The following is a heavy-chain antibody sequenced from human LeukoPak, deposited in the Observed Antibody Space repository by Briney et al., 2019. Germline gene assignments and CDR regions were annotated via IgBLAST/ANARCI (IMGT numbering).Heavy chain of an antibody. D-gene: IGHD6-13*01. Sequence: PGGSLRLSCAASGFTFDDYAMHWVRRAPGKGLEWVSLISWDGGSTYYADSVKGRFTISRDNSKNSLYLQMNSLRAEDTALYYCAASGSSWYATADYWGQGTLVTVSS. V-gene: IGHV3-43D*03. J-gene: IGHJ4*02. CDR3: AASGSSWYATADY. CDR2: ISWDGGST. CDR1: GFTFDDYA.